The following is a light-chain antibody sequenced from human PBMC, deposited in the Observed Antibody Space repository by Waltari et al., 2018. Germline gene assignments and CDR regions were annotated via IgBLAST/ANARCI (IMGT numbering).Light chain of an antibody. V-gene: IGKV2-28*01. CDR3: METLQTPPS. CDR1: QSLLHSVGYNY. J-gene: IGKJ5*01. CDR2: LGS. Sequence: DIVMTQSPLSLPVTPGEPASISCRSSQSLLHSVGYNYLDWYLQKPGQSPQLLIYLGSTRASGVPDRFSGSGSGTDFTLQISRVEAEDVGVYYCMETLQTPPSFGQGTRLEIK.